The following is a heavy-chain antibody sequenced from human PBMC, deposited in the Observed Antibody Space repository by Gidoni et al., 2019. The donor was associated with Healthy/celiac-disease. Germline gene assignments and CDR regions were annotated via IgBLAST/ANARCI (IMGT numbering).Heavy chain of an antibody. J-gene: IGHJ6*03. V-gene: IGHV4-34*01. Sequence: QVQLPQWGAGLLKPSETLSLTCAVYGGSFSGYYWSWIRQPPGKGLEWIGEINHSGSTNYNPSLKSRVTISVDTSKNQFSLKLSSVNAADTAVYYCARGKVVTHYYYYYMDVWGKGTTVTVSS. CDR2: INHSGST. D-gene: IGHD2-21*02. CDR1: GGSFSGYY. CDR3: ARGKVVTHYYYYYMDV.